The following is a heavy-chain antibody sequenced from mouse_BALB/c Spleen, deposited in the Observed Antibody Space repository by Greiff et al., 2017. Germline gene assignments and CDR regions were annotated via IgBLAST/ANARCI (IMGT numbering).Heavy chain of an antibody. CDR2: ISYSGST. D-gene: IGHD3-3*01. Sequence: EVKLVESGPGLVKPSQSLSLTCTVTGYSITSDYAWNWIRQFPGNKLEWIGYISYSGSTSYNPSLKSRISITRDTSKNQFFLQLNSVTTEDTATYYCARGTAYWGQGTTLTVSS. V-gene: IGHV3-2*02. CDR1: GYSITSDYA. J-gene: IGHJ2*01. CDR3: ARGTAY.